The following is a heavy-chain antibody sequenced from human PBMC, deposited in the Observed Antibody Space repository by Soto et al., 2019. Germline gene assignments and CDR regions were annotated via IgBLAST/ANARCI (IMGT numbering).Heavy chain of an antibody. CDR1: GGSVGSGAHY. Sequence: SETLSLTCIVSGGSVGSGAHYWSWIRQPPGSVLEWIGYIQYSGDTNYNSSLKSRVTISVDRSRNRFSLKLTSVTAADTAFYYCARHDYADRTFDPWGQGTKVTVSS. J-gene: IGHJ3*01. V-gene: IGHV4-61*08. CDR3: ARHDYADRTFDP. CDR2: IQYSGDT. D-gene: IGHD5-12*01.